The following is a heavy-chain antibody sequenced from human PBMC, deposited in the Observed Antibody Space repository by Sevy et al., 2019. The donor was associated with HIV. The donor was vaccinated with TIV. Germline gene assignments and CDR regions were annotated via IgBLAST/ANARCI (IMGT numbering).Heavy chain of an antibody. D-gene: IGHD3-10*01. V-gene: IGHV6-1*01. CDR2: TYYRSKWYN. J-gene: IGHJ5*02. Sequence: SQTLSLTCAISGDSVSSNSAAWNWIRQSPSRGLEWLGRTYYRSKWYNEYAISVKSRISFNPETSKNQFSLQLNSVTPEDTAVYYCARDKAGNYSHNWFDPWGQGTLVTVSS. CDR3: ARDKAGNYSHNWFDP. CDR1: GDSVSSNSAA.